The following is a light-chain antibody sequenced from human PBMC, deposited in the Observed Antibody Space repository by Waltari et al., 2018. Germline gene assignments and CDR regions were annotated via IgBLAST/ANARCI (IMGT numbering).Light chain of an antibody. CDR2: KAS. CDR1: QTISRW. CDR3: QQYSNYPYT. V-gene: IGKV1-5*03. J-gene: IGKJ2*01. Sequence: QVTPSPSALFSFFGGRSTITCRASQTISRWFGWYQQKPQKAPQLLIFKASTLEGMVPSWCSGSAAMTEFTLTINILQHDDFATYYCQQYSNYPYTFGQGTKMEI.